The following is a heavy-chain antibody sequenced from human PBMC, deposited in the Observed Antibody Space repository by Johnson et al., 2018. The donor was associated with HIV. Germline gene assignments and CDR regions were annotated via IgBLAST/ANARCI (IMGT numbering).Heavy chain of an antibody. D-gene: IGHD2-15*01. CDR2: ISGNGGST. CDR1: GFTFSSYA. CDR3: ARLRSPDAFDI. V-gene: IGHV3-64*01. J-gene: IGHJ3*02. Sequence: VQLVESGGGVVQPGRSLRLSCAASGFTFSSYAMSWVRQAPGKGLEYVSAISGNGGSTYYANSVKGRFTISRDNSKNTLYLQMGSLRAEDMGVYYCARLRSPDAFDIWGQGTMVTVSS.